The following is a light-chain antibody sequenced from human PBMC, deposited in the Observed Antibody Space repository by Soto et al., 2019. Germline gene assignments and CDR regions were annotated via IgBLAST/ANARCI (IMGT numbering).Light chain of an antibody. J-gene: IGLJ1*01. CDR3: QSYDSSLSGYV. Sequence: QSVLTQPPSVSGAPGQRVTISCTGSGSNIGAGYVVHWYQQLPGTAPKLLIYGNSNRPSGVPDRFSGSKSGTSASLAITGLQAEDEADYYCQSYDSSLSGYVFGTGTKVTVL. CDR1: GSNIGAGYV. CDR2: GNS. V-gene: IGLV1-40*01.